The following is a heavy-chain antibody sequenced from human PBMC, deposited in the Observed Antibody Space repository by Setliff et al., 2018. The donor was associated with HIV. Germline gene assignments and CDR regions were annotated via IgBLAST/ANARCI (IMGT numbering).Heavy chain of an antibody. Sequence: ASVKVSCKASGYTFTSYYMHWVRQAPGQGLEWMGIVNPSSGSTTYAQKFQGRVTMTRDTSTSTVYMELSSLRSEDTAVYYCAREYSSTRRDEDDAFDIWGQGTMVTVSS. V-gene: IGHV1-46*01. J-gene: IGHJ3*02. CDR2: VNPSSGST. CDR1: GYTFTSYY. CDR3: AREYSSTRRDEDDAFDI. D-gene: IGHD6-13*01.